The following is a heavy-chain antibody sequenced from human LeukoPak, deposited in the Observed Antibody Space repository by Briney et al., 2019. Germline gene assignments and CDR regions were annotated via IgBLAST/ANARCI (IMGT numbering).Heavy chain of an antibody. CDR2: MYSGGST. Sequence: PGGSLRLSGAASGFTVSSNYMNWVRQAPGKGLEWVSVMYSGGSTFYGDSVKGRFTISRDNSMNTLYLQMNSLRVDDTAVYYCAREQVVVGRGYYGMDVWGQGTTVTVSS. D-gene: IGHD2-2*01. J-gene: IGHJ6*02. CDR1: GFTVSSNY. CDR3: AREQVVVGRGYYGMDV. V-gene: IGHV3-66*01.